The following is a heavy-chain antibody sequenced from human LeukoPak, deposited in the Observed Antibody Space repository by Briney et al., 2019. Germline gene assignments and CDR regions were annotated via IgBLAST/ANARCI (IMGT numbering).Heavy chain of an antibody. CDR2: MYISGTT. CDR1: GGSISSYH. V-gene: IGHV4-4*09. Sequence: TSETLSLTCSVSGGSISSYHWSWTRQTPGKGLEWIGFMYISGTTNYNPSFKSRVTISVDPSKNQLSLHLNSVTAADAAVYFCARHGRPDCTSDRCFSWFDSWGQGTVVTVSS. D-gene: IGHD2-21*01. J-gene: IGHJ5*01. CDR3: ARHGRPDCTSDRCFSWFDS.